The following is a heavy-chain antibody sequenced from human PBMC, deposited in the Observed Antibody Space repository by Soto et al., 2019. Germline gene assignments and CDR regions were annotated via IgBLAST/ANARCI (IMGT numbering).Heavy chain of an antibody. CDR1: GGSFSGYY. J-gene: IGHJ6*02. CDR2: INHSGST. CDR3: AIGRVAAGNPQEDYYYGMDV. D-gene: IGHD6-13*01. Sequence: SETLSLTCAVYGGSFSGYYWSWIRQPPGKGLEWIGEINHSGSTNYNPSLKSRVTISVDTSKNQFSLKLSSVTAADTAVYYCAIGRVAAGNPQEDYYYGMDVWGQGTTVTVSS. V-gene: IGHV4-34*01.